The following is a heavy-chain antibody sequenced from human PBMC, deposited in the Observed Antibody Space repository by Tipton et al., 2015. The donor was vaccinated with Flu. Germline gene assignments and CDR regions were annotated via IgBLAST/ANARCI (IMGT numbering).Heavy chain of an antibody. CDR3: ARVDYYDSSGYYPFDY. CDR2: IYYSGST. D-gene: IGHD3-22*01. J-gene: IGHJ4*02. V-gene: IGHV4-59*01. Sequence: TLSLTCTVSGGSISSYYWSWIRQPPGKGLEWIGHIYYSGSTNYNPSLKSRVTISVDTSKNQFSLKLSSVTAADTAVYYCARVDYYDSSGYYPFDYWGQGTLVTVSS. CDR1: GGSISSYY.